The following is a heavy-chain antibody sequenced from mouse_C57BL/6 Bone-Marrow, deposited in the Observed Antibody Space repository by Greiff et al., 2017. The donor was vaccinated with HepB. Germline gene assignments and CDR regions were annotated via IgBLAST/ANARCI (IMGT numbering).Heavy chain of an antibody. Sequence: SGAELVRPGASVKMSCKASGYTFTSYNMHWVKQTPRQGLEWIGAIYPGNGDTSYNQKFKGKATLTVDKSSSTAYMKLSSLTSEDSAVYFCARSRGLRDYSAMDYWGQGTSVTVSS. CDR2: IYPGNGDT. D-gene: IGHD2-4*01. J-gene: IGHJ4*01. CDR1: GYTFTSYN. V-gene: IGHV1-12*01. CDR3: ARSRGLRDYSAMDY.